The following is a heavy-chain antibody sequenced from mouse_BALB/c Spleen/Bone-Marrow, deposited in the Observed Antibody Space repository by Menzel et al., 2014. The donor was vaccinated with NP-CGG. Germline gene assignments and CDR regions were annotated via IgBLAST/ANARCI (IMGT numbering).Heavy chain of an antibody. V-gene: IGHV1S81*02. D-gene: IGHD2-14*01. CDR2: INPSNGRT. Sequence: QVQLQQSGAELVKPGASVKLSCKASGYTFTSYWMHWVKQRPGQGLEWIGEINPSNGRTNYNEKFKSKATLTVDKSSSTAYMQLSSLTSEDSAGYYCARWYEGYWGQGTTLTVSS. CDR1: GYTFTSYW. J-gene: IGHJ2*01. CDR3: ARWYEGY.